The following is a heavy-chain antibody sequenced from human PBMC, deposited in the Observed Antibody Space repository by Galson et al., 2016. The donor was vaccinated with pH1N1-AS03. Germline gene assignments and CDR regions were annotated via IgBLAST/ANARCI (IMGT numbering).Heavy chain of an antibody. CDR3: AIRVDFWSGLPYYFDY. CDR2: IYPGDSGT. J-gene: IGHJ4*02. D-gene: IGHD3-3*01. Sequence: QSGAEVKKPGESLKISCKGSGYRFISYWIGWVRQMPGKGLEWMGVIYPGDSGTRYSPSFQGQVTISVDKSISTAYLQWSSLKASDTAMYYCAIRVDFWSGLPYYFDYWGQGTLVTVSS. V-gene: IGHV5-51*01. CDR1: GYRFISYW.